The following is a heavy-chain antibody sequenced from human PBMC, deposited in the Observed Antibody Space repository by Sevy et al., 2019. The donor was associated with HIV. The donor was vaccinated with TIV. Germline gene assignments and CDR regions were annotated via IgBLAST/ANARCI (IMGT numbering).Heavy chain of an antibody. Sequence: GGSLRLSCGASGFTFSTYWMSWVRQAPGKGLEWVANINQDGSQKYYVDSVKGRFTISKDNAKNSLYLQMSSLRAEDTAVYYCAREYYGGPDYWGQGTLVTVSS. CDR3: AREYYGGPDY. CDR1: GFTFSTYW. J-gene: IGHJ4*02. D-gene: IGHD3-3*01. CDR2: INQDGSQK. V-gene: IGHV3-7*01.